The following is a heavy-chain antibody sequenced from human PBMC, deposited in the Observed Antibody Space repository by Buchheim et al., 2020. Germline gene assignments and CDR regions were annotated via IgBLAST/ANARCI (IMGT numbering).Heavy chain of an antibody. D-gene: IGHD3-9*01. CDR1: GFTFSNYW. CDR2: IRQDGSEK. Sequence: EVKLVESGGGLVQPGGSLRLSCAASGFTFSNYWMSWVRQAPGKGLEWVANIRQDGSEKYYVGSVKGRFTISRDNAKNSVFLQMNSLRAEDTAVYYCARAYYDILTGYYFQYFDYWGQGTL. V-gene: IGHV3-7*01. CDR3: ARAYYDILTGYYFQYFDY. J-gene: IGHJ4*02.